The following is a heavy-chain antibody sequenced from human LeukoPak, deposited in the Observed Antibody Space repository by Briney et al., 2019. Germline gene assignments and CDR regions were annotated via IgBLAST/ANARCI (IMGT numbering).Heavy chain of an antibody. J-gene: IGHJ6*02. V-gene: IGHV4-4*07. CDR1: GGSISSYY. CDR3: AREGATPASYYYAMDV. D-gene: IGHD4/OR15-4a*01. Sequence: SETLSLTCTVSGGSISSYYWSWVRQPAGKGLEWIGHIYASAVTTSNPSLTTRVTMSIAPSTTQFSLKVSSVTAADSAVYYCAREGATPASYYYAMDVWGPGTPVTVSS. CDR2: IYASAVT.